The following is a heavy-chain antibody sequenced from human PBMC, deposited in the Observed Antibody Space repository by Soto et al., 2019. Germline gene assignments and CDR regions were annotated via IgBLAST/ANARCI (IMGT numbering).Heavy chain of an antibody. CDR1: GFTFRNYD. CDR2: ISAAGDP. J-gene: IGHJ6*02. CDR3: ARTDRDFYGLDV. V-gene: IGHV3-13*05. Sequence: EVQLVESGGGLVQPGGSLRLSCEASGFTFRNYDMHWVRQGTGKGLDWVSGISAAGDPDYADSVEGRFTISIENAQNSFCLQMNSLRVGDTAVYYCARTDRDFYGLDVWGQGTTVIVSS.